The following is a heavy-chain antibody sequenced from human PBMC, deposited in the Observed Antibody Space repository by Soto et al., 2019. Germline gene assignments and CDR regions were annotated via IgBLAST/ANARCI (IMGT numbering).Heavy chain of an antibody. Sequence: SVKVSCKASGGTFSSYTISWVRQAPGQGLEWMGRIIPILGIANYAQKFQGRVTITADKSTSTAYMELSSLRSEDTAVYYCARGRITIFGVVTEYYYYYMDVRAKRTTVTVSS. CDR1: GGTFSSYT. V-gene: IGHV1-69*02. D-gene: IGHD3-3*01. CDR2: IIPILGIA. J-gene: IGHJ6*03. CDR3: ARGRITIFGVVTEYYYYYMDV.